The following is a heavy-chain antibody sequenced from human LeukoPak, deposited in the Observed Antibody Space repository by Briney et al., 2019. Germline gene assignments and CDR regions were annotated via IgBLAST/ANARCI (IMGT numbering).Heavy chain of an antibody. CDR1: GGSISSYY. D-gene: IGHD3-22*01. J-gene: IGHJ3*02. CDR3: ARGKDYYDSSGYYSAFDI. CDR2: IYYSGST. V-gene: IGHV4-59*01. Sequence: SETLSLTCTVSGGSISSYYWSWIRQPPGKGLEWIGYIYYSGSTNYNPSLKSRVTISVDTSKNQSSLKLSSVTAADTAVYYCARGKDYYDSSGYYSAFDIWGQGTMVTVSS.